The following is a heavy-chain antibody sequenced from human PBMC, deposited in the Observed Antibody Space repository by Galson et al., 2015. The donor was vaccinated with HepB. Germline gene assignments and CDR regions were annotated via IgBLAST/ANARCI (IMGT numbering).Heavy chain of an antibody. CDR1: GFTFSSYG. J-gene: IGHJ6*02. CDR2: IWYDGSNK. V-gene: IGHV3-33*01. CDR3: ARAYCGGDCSPGDYYYGMDV. Sequence: SLRLSCAASGFTFSSYGMHWVRQAPGKGLEWVAVIWYDGSNKYYADSVKGRFTISRDNSKNTLYLQMNSLRAEDTAVYYCARAYCGGDCSPGDYYYGMDVWGQGTTVIVSS. D-gene: IGHD2-21*02.